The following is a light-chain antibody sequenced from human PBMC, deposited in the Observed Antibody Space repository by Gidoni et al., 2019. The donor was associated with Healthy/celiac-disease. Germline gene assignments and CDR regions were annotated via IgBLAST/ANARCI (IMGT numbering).Light chain of an antibody. V-gene: IGKV4-1*01. J-gene: IGKJ1*01. CDR3: QKYYSTPWT. CDR2: WAS. CDR1: QSVLYRSNNKNY. Sequence: IVMTQSPDSLPVSLGERATINCKSSQSVLYRSNNKNYLSWYQQKTGQPPKLLIYWASTRESGVPDRFSGSGSGTDFTLTISSLQAEDVAVYYCQKYYSTPWTFGQGTKVEIK.